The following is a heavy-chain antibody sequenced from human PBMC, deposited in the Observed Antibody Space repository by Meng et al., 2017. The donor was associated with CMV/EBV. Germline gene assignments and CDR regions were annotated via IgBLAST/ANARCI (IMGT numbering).Heavy chain of an antibody. CDR1: GFTFSSYA. D-gene: IGHD2-2*01. CDR2: ISYDGSNK. Sequence: GGSLRLSCAASGFTFSSYAMHWVRQAPGKGLEWVAVISYDGSNKYYADSVKGRFTISRDNSKNTLCLQMNSLRAEDTAVYYCARIGGYCSSTSCVGMDVWGQGTTVTVSS. CDR3: ARIGGYCSSTSCVGMDV. J-gene: IGHJ6*02. V-gene: IGHV3-30-3*01.